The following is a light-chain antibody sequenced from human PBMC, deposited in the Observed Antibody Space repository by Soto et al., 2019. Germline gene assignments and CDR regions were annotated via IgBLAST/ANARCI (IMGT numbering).Light chain of an antibody. CDR1: QSVGSN. J-gene: IGKJ2*01. CDR3: QQYNNRPPET. CDR2: GAS. Sequence: EIVMTQSPATLSVSPGERATLSCRASQSVGSNLAWYQQKPGQAPRLLIYGASTRATGIPARFSGSGSGTEFTLTISSLQSEDFAIYYCQQYNNRPPETFGKGTKLE. V-gene: IGKV3-15*01.